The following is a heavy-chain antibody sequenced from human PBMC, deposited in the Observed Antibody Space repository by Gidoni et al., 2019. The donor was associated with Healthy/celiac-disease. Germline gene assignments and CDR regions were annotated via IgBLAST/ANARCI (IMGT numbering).Heavy chain of an antibody. D-gene: IGHD3-3*01. V-gene: IGHV1-8*01. J-gene: IGHJ4*02. CDR3: ARSELVTIFGVVIMGGYYFDY. CDR1: GYTFTSYD. CDR2: MNPNSGNT. Sequence: QVQLVQSGAEVKKPGASVKVSCKASGYTFTSYDINGVRQATGQGLEWMGWMNPNSGNTGYAQKFQGRVTMTRNTSISTAYMELSSLRSEDTAVYYCARSELVTIFGVVIMGGYYFDYWGQGTLVTVSS.